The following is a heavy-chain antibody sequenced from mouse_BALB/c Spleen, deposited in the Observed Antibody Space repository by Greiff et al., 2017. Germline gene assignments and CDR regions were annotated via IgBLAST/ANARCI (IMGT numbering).Heavy chain of an antibody. J-gene: IGHJ4*01. CDR3: ARDYYGSSPNYAMDY. Sequence: EVKLVESGGGLVKPGGSLKLSCAASGFTFSSYAMSWVRQTPEKRLEWVATISSGGSYTYYPDSVKGRFTISRDNAKNTLYLQMSSLRSEDTAMYYCARDYYGSSPNYAMDYWGQGTSVTVSS. V-gene: IGHV5-9-3*01. CDR1: GFTFSSYA. D-gene: IGHD1-1*01. CDR2: ISSGGSYT.